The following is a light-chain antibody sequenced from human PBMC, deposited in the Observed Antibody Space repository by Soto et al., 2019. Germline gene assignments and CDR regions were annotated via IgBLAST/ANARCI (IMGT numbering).Light chain of an antibody. V-gene: IGLV2-8*01. J-gene: IGLJ2*01. CDR1: SSDVGGYNY. Sequence: QSALTQPPSASGSPGQSVTISCTGTSSDVGGYNYVSWYQQHPGKAPKLMIYEVSKRPSGVPDRFCGSKSGNTASLTVSVLEAEDEADYYCSSYAGSNNVVFGGVTKLTVL. CDR3: SSYAGSNNVV. CDR2: EVS.